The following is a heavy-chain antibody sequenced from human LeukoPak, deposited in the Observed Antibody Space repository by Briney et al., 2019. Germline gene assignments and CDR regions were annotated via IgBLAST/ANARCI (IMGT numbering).Heavy chain of an antibody. V-gene: IGHV1-69*13. CDR2: IIPIFGTA. Sequence: APVKVSCKASGGTFSSYAISLVRQAPGQGLEWMGGIIPIFGTANYAQKFQVRVTITADESTSTAYMELSSLRSEDTAVYYCALYYYGSGSYYDYYYYMDVWGKGTTVTISS. D-gene: IGHD3-10*01. CDR3: ALYYYGSGSYYDYYYYMDV. J-gene: IGHJ6*03. CDR1: GGTFSSYA.